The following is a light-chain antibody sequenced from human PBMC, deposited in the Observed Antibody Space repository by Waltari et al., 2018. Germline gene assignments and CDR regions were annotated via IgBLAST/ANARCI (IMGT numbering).Light chain of an antibody. V-gene: IGLV1-51*01. CDR3: GTWDTSLSAWV. Sequence: QSVLTQPPSVSAAPGQKVTMSCSGTTSNFGIEYVSWYQQLPGTAPKLLIYDDNKRPSGIPDRFSGSKSGTSATLGITGLQTGDEADYFCGTWDTSLSAWVFGGGTKLTVL. CDR2: DDN. CDR1: TSNFGIEY. J-gene: IGLJ3*02.